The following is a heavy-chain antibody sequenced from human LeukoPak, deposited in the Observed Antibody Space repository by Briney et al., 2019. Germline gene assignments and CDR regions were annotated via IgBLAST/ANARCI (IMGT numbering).Heavy chain of an antibody. J-gene: IGHJ6*02. CDR2: ISAYNGNT. CDR3: AREYGGDGYNPYGMDV. Sequence: ASVKVSCKASDYTFSSYGFSLVRQAPGQGLEWMGWISAYNGNTNYAQKFQGRVTMTTDTSTSTAYMELRSLRSDDTAVYYCAREYGGDGYNPYGMDVWGQGTTVTVSS. D-gene: IGHD5-24*01. V-gene: IGHV1-18*01. CDR1: DYTFSSYG.